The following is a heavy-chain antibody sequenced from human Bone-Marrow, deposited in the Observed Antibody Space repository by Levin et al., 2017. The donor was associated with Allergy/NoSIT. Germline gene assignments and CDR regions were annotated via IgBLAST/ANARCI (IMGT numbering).Heavy chain of an antibody. D-gene: IGHD2-15*01. CDR2: IYYSGST. CDR3: AREPTSYCSGGSCYGWFDP. Sequence: SQTLSLTCTVSGGSINTGGYYWSWIRQHPGKGLECIGNIYYSGSTYYNPSLKSRVTISLDTSKNQFSLKLSSVTAADTAVYYCAREPTSYCSGGSCYGWFDPWGQGTLVTVSS. V-gene: IGHV4-31*03. J-gene: IGHJ5*02. CDR1: GGSINTGGYY.